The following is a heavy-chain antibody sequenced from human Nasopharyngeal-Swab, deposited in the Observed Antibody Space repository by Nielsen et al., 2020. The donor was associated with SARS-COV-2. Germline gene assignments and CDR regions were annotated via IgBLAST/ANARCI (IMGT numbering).Heavy chain of an antibody. D-gene: IGHD3-3*01. J-gene: IGHJ6*03. CDR1: GFTFSSYG. Sequence: GESLKIPCAASGFTFSSYGMHWVRQAPGKGLEWVAVISYDGSNKYYADSVKGRFTISRDNSKNTLYLQMNSLRAEDTAVYYCAKDGYYDFWSGYQKPKGGYMDVWGKGTTVTVSS. CDR3: AKDGYYDFWSGYQKPKGGYMDV. CDR2: ISYDGSNK. V-gene: IGHV3-30*18.